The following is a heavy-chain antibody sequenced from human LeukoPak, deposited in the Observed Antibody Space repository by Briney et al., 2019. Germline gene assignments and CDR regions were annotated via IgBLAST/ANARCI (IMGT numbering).Heavy chain of an antibody. J-gene: IGHJ4*02. CDR1: GGSMIRYY. CDR2: ISDRGST. V-gene: IGHV4-59*01. Sequence: SETLSLTCTVSGGSMIRYYWSWIRQTPGKGLEWIAYISDRGSTHYNPSLKSRFTLSVDTSKNQFSLNLSSVTAADTAVYYCARGMQLWLPFDYWGQGTLVTVSS. CDR3: ARGMQLWLPFDY. D-gene: IGHD2-21*01.